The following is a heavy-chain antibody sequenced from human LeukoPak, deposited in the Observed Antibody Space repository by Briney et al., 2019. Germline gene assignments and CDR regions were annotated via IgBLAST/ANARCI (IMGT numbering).Heavy chain of an antibody. V-gene: IGHV1-8*01. CDR3: AGGPPNWGMVGY. J-gene: IGHJ4*02. CDR2: MKSNNGHT. Sequence: ASVKVSCKASGYTFTDYDFNWVRQAPGQGLEWMGWMKSNNGHTGYAQKFQSRVTMTKDTSKSTAYMELSSLTFEDTAVYYCAGGPPNWGMVGYWGQGTLVTVSS. CDR1: GYTFTDYD. D-gene: IGHD7-27*01.